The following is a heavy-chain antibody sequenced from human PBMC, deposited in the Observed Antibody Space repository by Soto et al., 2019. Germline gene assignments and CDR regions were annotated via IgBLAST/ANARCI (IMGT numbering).Heavy chain of an antibody. Sequence: GGSLRLSCAASGFTFSDYYMSWIRQAPGKGLEWVSYISSSSSYTNYADSVKGRFTISRDNAKKSLYLQMNSLRAKDTAVYYCARGTAAAGNREYYFDYWGQGTLVTGSS. D-gene: IGHD6-13*01. CDR2: ISSSSSYT. CDR3: ARGTAAAGNREYYFDY. J-gene: IGHJ4*02. CDR1: GFTFSDYY. V-gene: IGHV3-11*05.